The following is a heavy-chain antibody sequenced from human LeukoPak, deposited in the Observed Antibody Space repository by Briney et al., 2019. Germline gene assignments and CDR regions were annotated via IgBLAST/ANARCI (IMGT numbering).Heavy chain of an antibody. Sequence: GRSLRLSCAASGFTFSSCAMSWVRQAPGKGLEWVSTISGSGGSTYYADSVKGRFTISRDNSQNTLYLQMNSLRAEDTAIYFCASAPGEYNFGSFDYWGQGALVTVSS. J-gene: IGHJ4*02. CDR3: ASAPGEYNFGSFDY. CDR2: ISGSGGST. V-gene: IGHV3-23*01. CDR1: GFTFSSCA. D-gene: IGHD5-18*01.